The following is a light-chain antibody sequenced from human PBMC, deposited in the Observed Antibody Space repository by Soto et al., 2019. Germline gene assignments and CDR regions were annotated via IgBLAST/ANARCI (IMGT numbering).Light chain of an antibody. CDR3: CSYVGATTYV. Sequence: QSALTQPASVSGSPGQSITISCTGTSSTVGGFNVVSWYQQHPGKAPKVIIYEGIKRPSGVSNRFSVSNSGSTASLTISGLQAEDEADYYCCSYVGATTYVFGTGTKVTVL. CDR1: SSTVGGFNV. J-gene: IGLJ1*01. CDR2: EGI. V-gene: IGLV2-23*01.